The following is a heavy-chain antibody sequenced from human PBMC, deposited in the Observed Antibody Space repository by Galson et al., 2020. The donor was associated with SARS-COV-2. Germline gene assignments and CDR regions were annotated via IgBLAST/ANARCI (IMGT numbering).Heavy chain of an antibody. J-gene: IGHJ6*02. V-gene: IGHV3-48*02. CDR3: ARDHALIRYYYYYGMDV. D-gene: IGHD2-15*01. CDR1: GFTFSNYS. Sequence: GESLKISCAASGFTFSNYSMNWVRQAPGKGLEWVSYISSSSAAIYYADSVKGRFTISRDNAKNSLYLQMNSLRDEDTAVYYCARDHALIRYYYYYGMDVWGQGTTVTVSS. CDR2: ISSSSAAI.